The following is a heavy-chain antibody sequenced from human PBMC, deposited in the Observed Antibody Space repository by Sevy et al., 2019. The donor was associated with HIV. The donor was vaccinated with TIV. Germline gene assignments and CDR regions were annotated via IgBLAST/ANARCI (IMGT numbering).Heavy chain of an antibody. CDR3: AKVKGASGGYYKTGAFDI. V-gene: IGHV3-23*01. Sequence: GGSLRLSCAASGFTFSSYAMSWVRQAPGKGLEWVSAISGSGGSTYYADSVKGRFTISRDNSKNTLYLQMNSLRAEDTAVYYCAKVKGASGGYYKTGAFDIWGQGTMVTVSS. D-gene: IGHD1-26*01. CDR2: ISGSGGST. J-gene: IGHJ3*02. CDR1: GFTFSSYA.